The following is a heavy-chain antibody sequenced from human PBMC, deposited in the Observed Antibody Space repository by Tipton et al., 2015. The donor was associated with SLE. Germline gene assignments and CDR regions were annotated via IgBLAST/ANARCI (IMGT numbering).Heavy chain of an antibody. V-gene: IGHV4-59*08. Sequence: TLSLTCTVSGGSISSYYWSWIRQPPGKGLEWIGYIYYSGSTNYNPSLKSRVTISVGTSKNQFSLKLSSVTAADTAVYYCARVATMVRGVTAVFDYWGQGTLVTVSS. CDR1: GGSISSYY. J-gene: IGHJ4*02. CDR3: ARVATMVRGVTAVFDY. D-gene: IGHD3-10*01. CDR2: IYYSGST.